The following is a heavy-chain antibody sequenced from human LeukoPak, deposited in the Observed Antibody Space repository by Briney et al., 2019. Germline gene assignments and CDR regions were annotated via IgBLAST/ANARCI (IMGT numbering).Heavy chain of an antibody. V-gene: IGHV3-21*01. CDR2: IGSGGRHI. D-gene: IGHD5-18*01. CDR1: GFTFSTYT. J-gene: IGHJ4*02. Sequence: KPGGSLRLSCAASGFTFSTYTMNWVRQAPGKGLEWVASIGSGGRHIHYADSVKGRFTISRDNAKNLLYLQMNSLRAEDTAVYYCARSGYTYGFDYWGQGALDTVSS. CDR3: ARSGYTYGFDY.